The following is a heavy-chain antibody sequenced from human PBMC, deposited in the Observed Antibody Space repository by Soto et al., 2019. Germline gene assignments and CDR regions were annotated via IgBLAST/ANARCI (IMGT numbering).Heavy chain of an antibody. CDR2: ISSSSSTI. CDR1: GVTFSSYS. J-gene: IGHJ6*03. D-gene: IGHD6-6*01. Sequence: CGSLRLACAAAGVTFSSYSMNWVRQAPGKGLEWVSYISSSSSTIYYADSVKGRFTISRDNAKNSLYLQMHSLRAEDTAVYYCARDKYSSSAQSGGYYYYMDVWGKGTTVTVSS. V-gene: IGHV3-48*01. CDR3: ARDKYSSSAQSGGYYYYMDV.